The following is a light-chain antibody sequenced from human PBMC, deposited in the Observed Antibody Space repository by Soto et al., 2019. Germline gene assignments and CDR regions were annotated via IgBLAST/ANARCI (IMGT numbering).Light chain of an antibody. CDR1: SSDVGGYKY. V-gene: IGLV2-8*01. J-gene: IGLJ3*02. CDR2: EVS. Sequence: QSVLTQPPSASGSPGQSVTISCTGTSSDVGGYKYVSWYQQHPGKAPKLMIYEVSKRPSGVPDRFSGSKSGNTASLTVSGPQAEDEADYYCSSYAGRNNWVFGGGTKVTVL. CDR3: SSYAGRNNWV.